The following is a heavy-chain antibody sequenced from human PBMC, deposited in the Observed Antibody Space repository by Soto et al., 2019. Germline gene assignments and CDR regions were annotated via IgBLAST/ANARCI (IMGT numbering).Heavy chain of an antibody. Sequence: QVHLVQSGAEVKKPGASVKVSCKASGYTFTGYYIHWVRQAPGQGLEWMGWINPKSGGAHIAQKFEGWVTMTRDTSRSTTYMELSSLRSNDTAVYYCARDYYNGSASYGIEIWGQGTMVTVAS. CDR1: GYTFTGYY. D-gene: IGHD3-10*01. CDR2: INPKSGGA. V-gene: IGHV1-2*04. CDR3: ARDYYNGSASYGIEI. J-gene: IGHJ3*02.